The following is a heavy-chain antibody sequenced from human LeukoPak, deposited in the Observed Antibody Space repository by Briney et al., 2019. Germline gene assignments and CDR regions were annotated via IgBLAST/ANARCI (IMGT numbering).Heavy chain of an antibody. CDR1: GGSLSSYS. J-gene: IGHJ6*03. D-gene: IGHD5-24*01. CDR2: ISYRGTT. V-gene: IGHV4-59*08. Sequence: PSETLSLTCSVSGGSLSSYSWSWIWQPPGEGLEWVGYISYRGTTKYNPSLTSRVSISVDTSKNQFSLKLSSVTAADTAVYYCAKHFYVDVYNHGKNYYYYFMDVWGKGTTVTVSS. CDR3: AKHFYVDVYNHGKNYYYYFMDV.